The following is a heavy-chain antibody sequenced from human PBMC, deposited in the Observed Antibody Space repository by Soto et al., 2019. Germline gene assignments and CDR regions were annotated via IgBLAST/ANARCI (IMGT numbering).Heavy chain of an antibody. CDR3: ARGLWFGEFAYYFDY. J-gene: IGHJ4*02. D-gene: IGHD3-10*01. CDR2: IIPILGIA. V-gene: IGHV1-69*10. Sequence: ASVKVSCKASGGTFSSYAISWVRQAPGQGLEWMGGIIPILGIANYAQKFQGRVTITADKSTSTAYMELSSLRSEDTAVYYCARGLWFGEFAYYFDYWGQGTLVTVSS. CDR1: GGTFSSYA.